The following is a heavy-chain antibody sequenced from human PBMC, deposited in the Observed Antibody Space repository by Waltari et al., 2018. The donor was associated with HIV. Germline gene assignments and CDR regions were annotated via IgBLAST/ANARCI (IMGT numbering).Heavy chain of an antibody. CDR1: GGSMSSRSNDY. V-gene: IGHV4-39*01. D-gene: IGHD3-10*01. CDR2: ISYSENT. Sequence: QLQLQESGPGLVKPSETLSLTCTVSGGSMSSRSNDYWGWIRQPPGKGLEWIGSISYSENTYYDPSLKGRVTLSIDTSENQCSLRLNSVTATDTAVYYCTRIKGTIYSSYFGMDVWGQGTTVIVSS. CDR3: TRIKGTIYSSYFGMDV. J-gene: IGHJ6*02.